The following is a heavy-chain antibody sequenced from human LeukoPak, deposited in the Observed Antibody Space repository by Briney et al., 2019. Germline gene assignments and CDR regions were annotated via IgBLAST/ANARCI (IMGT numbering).Heavy chain of an antibody. Sequence: ASVKVSCKASGYTFTSYGISWVRQAPGQGLEWMGWISAYNGNTNYAQKLQGRVTKTTDTSTSTAYMELRSLRSDDTAVYYCARGSYYDFWSGYYTSDYWGQGTLVTVSS. V-gene: IGHV1-18*01. CDR1: GYTFTSYG. CDR3: ARGSYYDFWSGYYTSDY. J-gene: IGHJ4*02. D-gene: IGHD3-3*01. CDR2: ISAYNGNT.